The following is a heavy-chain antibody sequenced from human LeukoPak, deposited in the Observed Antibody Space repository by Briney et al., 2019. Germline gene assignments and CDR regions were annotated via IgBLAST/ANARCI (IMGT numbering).Heavy chain of an antibody. CDR3: ASLRLNFWWFDP. CDR2: VYYSGST. CDR1: GGSISSSSYY. Sequence: SETLSLTCTVSGGSISSSSYYWGWIRQPLGKGLEWIGSVYYSGSTYYNPSLTGRVTISGDTSKSQSSLKLSSVTAADTAVYYCASLRLNFWWFDPRGQGTLVTVSS. V-gene: IGHV4-39*01. D-gene: IGHD2-8*01. J-gene: IGHJ5*02.